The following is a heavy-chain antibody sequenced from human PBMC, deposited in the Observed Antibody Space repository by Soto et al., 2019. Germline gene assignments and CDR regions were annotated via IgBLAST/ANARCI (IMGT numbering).Heavy chain of an antibody. J-gene: IGHJ4*02. CDR1: GGSISSYY. CDR3: ARTNLYCSSTSCSFDY. D-gene: IGHD2-2*01. V-gene: IGHV4-59*08. Sequence: SETLSLTCTVSGGSISSYYWSWIRQPPGKGLEWIGYIYYSGSTNYNPSLKSRVTISVDTSKNQFSLKLSSVTAADTAVYYCARTNLYCSSTSCSFDYWGQGTLVTVSS. CDR2: IYYSGST.